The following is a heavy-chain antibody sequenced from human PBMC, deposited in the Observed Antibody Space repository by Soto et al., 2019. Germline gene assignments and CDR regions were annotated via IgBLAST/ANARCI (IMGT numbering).Heavy chain of an antibody. Sequence: LGESLKISCKGSGYSFTSYWIGWVRQMPGKGLEWMGIIYPGDSDTRYSPSFQGQVTISADKSISTAYLQWSSLKASDTAMYYCARHHEDIVVGPSANYYYHYGMDGRGPGTTVTV. D-gene: IGHD2-2*01. J-gene: IGHJ6*02. CDR1: GYSFTSYW. V-gene: IGHV5-51*01. CDR2: IYPGDSDT. CDR3: ARHHEDIVVGPSANYYYHYGMDG.